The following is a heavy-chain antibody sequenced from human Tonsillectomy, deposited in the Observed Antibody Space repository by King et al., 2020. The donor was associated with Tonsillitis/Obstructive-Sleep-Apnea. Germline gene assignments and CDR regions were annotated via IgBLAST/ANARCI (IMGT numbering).Heavy chain of an antibody. J-gene: IGHJ6*02. CDR2: IKNDGSST. CDR3: ARGDRVAQGNYAMDV. V-gene: IGHV3-74*01. Sequence: VQLVESGGGLVQPGGSLRLSCAASGFTFSSYWMHWVRQAPGKGLVWVSRIKNDGSSTSYADSVKGRFTISRDNAKNTLSLQMNSLRAEDTAVYNCARGDRVAQGNYAMDVWGQGTTVTVSS. CDR1: GFTFSSYW. D-gene: IGHD2-15*01.